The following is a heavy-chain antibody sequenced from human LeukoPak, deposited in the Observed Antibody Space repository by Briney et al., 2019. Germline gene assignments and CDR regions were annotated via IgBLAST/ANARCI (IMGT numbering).Heavy chain of an antibody. V-gene: IGHV3-30*18. CDR3: AKDLENYYDSSGYADY. J-gene: IGHJ4*02. Sequence: PGRSLRLSCAASGFTFSSYGMHWVRQAPGKGLEWVAAISDDGSNKYYADSVKGRFTISRDNSKNTVYLQMNSLRAEDTAVYYCAKDLENYYDSSGYADYWGQGTLVTVSS. D-gene: IGHD3-22*01. CDR2: ISDDGSNK. CDR1: GFTFSSYG.